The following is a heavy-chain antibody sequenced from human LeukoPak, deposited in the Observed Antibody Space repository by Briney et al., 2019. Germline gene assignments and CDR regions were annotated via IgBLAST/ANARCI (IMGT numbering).Heavy chain of an antibody. V-gene: IGHV3-21*01. D-gene: IGHD3-3*01. Sequence: PGGSLRLSCAASGFTLSRYSVNWVRQAPGKGPEWVACTNTFTGEIFYADSVRGRFTISSDNAKNSLYLQMNSLRAEDTAVYYCARRGGIHLEYFDYWGQGTLVTVSS. CDR2: TNTFTGEI. CDR1: GFTLSRYS. J-gene: IGHJ4*02. CDR3: ARRGGIHLEYFDY.